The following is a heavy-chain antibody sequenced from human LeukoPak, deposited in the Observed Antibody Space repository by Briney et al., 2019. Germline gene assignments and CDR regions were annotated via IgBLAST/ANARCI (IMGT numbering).Heavy chain of an antibody. CDR2: INHSGST. CDR1: GGSFSGYY. D-gene: IGHD1-26*01. CDR3: ARGIVGATDFDY. Sequence: SAPLSLTCAVSGGSFSGYYWSWIRQPPGKGLEWIGEINHSGSTNYNPSLKSRVTISVDTSKNQFSLQLSSVTAADTAVYYCARGIVGATDFDYWGQGTLVTVSS. V-gene: IGHV4-34*01. J-gene: IGHJ4*02.